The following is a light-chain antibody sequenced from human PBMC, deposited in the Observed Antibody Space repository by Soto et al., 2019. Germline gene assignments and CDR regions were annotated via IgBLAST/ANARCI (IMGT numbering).Light chain of an antibody. CDR1: SSDIGGYNY. CDR2: DVS. CDR3: CSYAGDYMFV. Sequence: QSALTQPRSVSGSPGQSVTISCTGTSSDIGGYNYVSWFQHHPGKAPKLMIYDVSKRPSGVIDRFSGSKSSNTASLTISGLQAEDEADYYCCSYAGDYMFVFGTGSKLTVL. V-gene: IGLV2-11*01. J-gene: IGLJ1*01.